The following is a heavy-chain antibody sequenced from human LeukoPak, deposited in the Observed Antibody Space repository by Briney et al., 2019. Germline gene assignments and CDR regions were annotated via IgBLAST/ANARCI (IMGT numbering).Heavy chain of an antibody. CDR1: GFTVSRNY. J-gene: IGHJ4*02. V-gene: IGHV3-66*01. CDR3: PSGNIAVSGPLGY. Sequence: GGSLRLSCAASGFTVSRNYMSWVRQAPGKGLEWVSGMYIGGSTYYANSVQGRFTISSDNSKNTLYLQMNSLRAEDTAVYYCPSGNIAVSGPLGYWGQGTLVTVSP. CDR2: MYIGGST. D-gene: IGHD6-19*01.